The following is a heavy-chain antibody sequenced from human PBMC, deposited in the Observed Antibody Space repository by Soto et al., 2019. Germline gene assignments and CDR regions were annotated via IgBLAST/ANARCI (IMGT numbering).Heavy chain of an antibody. CDR2: IWYDGSNK. CDR3: SRDREGEQCLFDY. Sequence: QVQLVESGGGVVQPGRSLRLSCAASGFTFSSYGMHWVRQAPGKGLEWVAVIWYDGSNKYYADSVKGRFTISRDNSKNTLYLQMNSMRAEDTAVYYCSRDREGEQCLFDYWGQGTLVTVSS. CDR1: GFTFSSYG. V-gene: IGHV3-33*01. D-gene: IGHD6-19*01. J-gene: IGHJ4*02.